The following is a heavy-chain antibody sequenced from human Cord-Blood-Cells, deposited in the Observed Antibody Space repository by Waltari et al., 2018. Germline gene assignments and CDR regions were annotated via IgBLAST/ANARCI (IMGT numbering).Heavy chain of an antibody. CDR2: IYYSGST. CDR1: GGSISSHY. D-gene: IGHD7-27*01. CDR3: ARGHTLGIGACDI. Sequence: QVQLQESGPGLVKPSETLSLTCTVSGGSISSHYWSWIRQPPGKGLEWIGYIYYSGSTNYNPSLKSRVTISVDTSKNQFSLKLSAVTAADTAVYYCARGHTLGIGACDIWGQGTMVTVSS. V-gene: IGHV4-59*11. J-gene: IGHJ3*02.